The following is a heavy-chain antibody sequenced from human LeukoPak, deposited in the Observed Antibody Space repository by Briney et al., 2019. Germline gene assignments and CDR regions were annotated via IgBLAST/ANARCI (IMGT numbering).Heavy chain of an antibody. CDR3: ARRTSIAARPYYYYYYMDV. D-gene: IGHD6-6*01. Sequence: PSETLSLTCAVYGGSFSGYYWSWIRQPPGKGLEWIGEINHSGSTNHNPSLKSRITISVDTSKNQFSLKLSSVTAADTAVYYCARRTSIAARPYYYYYYMDVWGKGTTVTVSS. CDR1: GGSFSGYY. CDR2: INHSGST. V-gene: IGHV4-34*01. J-gene: IGHJ6*03.